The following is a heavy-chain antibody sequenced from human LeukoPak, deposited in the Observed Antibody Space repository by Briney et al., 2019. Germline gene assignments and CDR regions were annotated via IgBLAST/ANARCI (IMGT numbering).Heavy chain of an antibody. CDR3: TTGTWIQLWLADY. V-gene: IGHV3-15*01. CDR2: IRGKTDGGTT. CDR1: GFTFSNAC. Sequence: GGSLRLSCAASGFTFSNACMSWVRQAPGKGLEWVGHIRGKTDGGTTDYAAPVQGRFTISRDDSKNTLFLQMNSLKTEDTAVYYCTTGTWIQLWLADYWGQGTLVTVSS. D-gene: IGHD5-18*01. J-gene: IGHJ4*02.